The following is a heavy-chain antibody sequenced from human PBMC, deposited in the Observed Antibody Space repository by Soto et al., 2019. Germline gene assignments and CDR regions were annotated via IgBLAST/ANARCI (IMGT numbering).Heavy chain of an antibody. Sequence: QVHLVESGGGVVQPGRSLRLSCAASGFTFGSYAMHWVRQAPGGALEWVAVISYDGFNRYYAESVKGRFTISRDNSKNTLYLQMDNLKPDDAAVYFCAGVEDEGGSFFDWGQGTLVTLSS. D-gene: IGHD1-26*01. CDR3: AGVEDEGGSFFD. CDR2: ISYDGFNR. CDR1: GFTFGSYA. V-gene: IGHV3-30*01. J-gene: IGHJ4*02.